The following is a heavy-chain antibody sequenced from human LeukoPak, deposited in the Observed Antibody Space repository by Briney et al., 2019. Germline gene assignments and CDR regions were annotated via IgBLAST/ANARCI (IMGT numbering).Heavy chain of an antibody. D-gene: IGHD2-21*01. CDR1: GGSISSSGYY. J-gene: IGHJ6*03. Sequence: SETLSLTCTVSGGSISSSGYYWGWIRQPPGKGLEWIGSIYYSGSTYYNPSLKSRVTISVDTSKNQFSLKLSSVTAADTAVYYCSPISYYYYYMDVWGKGTTVTVSS. CDR2: IYYSGST. CDR3: SPISYYYYYMDV. V-gene: IGHV4-39*07.